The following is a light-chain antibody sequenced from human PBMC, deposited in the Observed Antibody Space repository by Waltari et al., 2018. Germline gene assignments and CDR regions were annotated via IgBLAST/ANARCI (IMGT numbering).Light chain of an antibody. CDR2: DAS. Sequence: EIVLTQSPATLSLSPGQRATLSCRASQSVSINLGWYQQKLGQPPRLRIYDASHRATGIPARFSARGSGTDFTLTISGLEPEDFALYFCQQTSSWPLTFGGGTKVEFK. CDR1: QSVSIN. J-gene: IGKJ4*01. CDR3: QQTSSWPLT. V-gene: IGKV3-11*01.